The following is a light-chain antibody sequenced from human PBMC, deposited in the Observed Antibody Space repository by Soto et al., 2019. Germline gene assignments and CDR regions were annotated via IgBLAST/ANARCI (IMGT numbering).Light chain of an antibody. CDR3: AAWDDSLNGPV. CDR2: SNN. J-gene: IGLJ3*02. CDR1: SSNIGSNT. Sequence: QSVLTQPPSASGTPGQRGTISCSGSSSNIGSNTVNWYQQLPGTAPKLLIYSNNQRPSVVPDRFSGSKSGTSASLASSGLQSEDEADYYCAAWDDSLNGPVFGGGTKLTVL. V-gene: IGLV1-44*01.